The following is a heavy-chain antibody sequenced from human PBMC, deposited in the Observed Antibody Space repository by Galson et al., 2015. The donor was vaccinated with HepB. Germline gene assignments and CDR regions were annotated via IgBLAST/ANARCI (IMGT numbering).Heavy chain of an antibody. V-gene: IGHV3-11*01. D-gene: IGHD2-21*01. J-gene: IGHJ6*03. CDR3: ARDAGPHCGGDCYYHYYYYYMDV. Sequence: SLRLSCAASGFTFSDYYMSWIRQAPGKGLEWVSYISSSGSTIYYADSVKGRFTISRDNAKNSLYLQMNSLRAEDTAVYYCARDAGPHCGGDCYYHYYYYYMDVWGKGTTVTVSS. CDR2: ISSSGSTI. CDR1: GFTFSDYY.